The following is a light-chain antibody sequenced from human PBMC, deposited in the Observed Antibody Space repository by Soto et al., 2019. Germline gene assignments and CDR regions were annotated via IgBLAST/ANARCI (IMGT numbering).Light chain of an antibody. V-gene: IGLV2-14*01. CDR2: EVS. J-gene: IGLJ1*01. Sequence: QSALTQPASVSGSPGQSITISCTGTSSDVGGYNSVSWYQQHPGKAPKLLIYEVSNRPSGFSNRFSVSKSGNTASLTTSGLQAEDEADYYCSSYAGSSTLVFGTGTKVTVL. CDR1: SSDVGGYNS. CDR3: SSYAGSSTLV.